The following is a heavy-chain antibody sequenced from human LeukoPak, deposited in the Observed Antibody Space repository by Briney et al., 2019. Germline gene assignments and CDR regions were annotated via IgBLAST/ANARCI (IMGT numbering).Heavy chain of an antibody. Sequence: HPGRSLRLSCAASGFTFDDYAMHWVRQAPGKGLEWVSGISWNSGSIGYADSVKGRFTISRDNAKNSLYLQMNSLRAEDTAVYYCARVAVEMATSKDAFDIWGQGTMVTVSS. CDR3: ARVAVEMATSKDAFDI. V-gene: IGHV3-9*01. CDR1: GFTFDDYA. D-gene: IGHD5-24*01. CDR2: ISWNSGSI. J-gene: IGHJ3*02.